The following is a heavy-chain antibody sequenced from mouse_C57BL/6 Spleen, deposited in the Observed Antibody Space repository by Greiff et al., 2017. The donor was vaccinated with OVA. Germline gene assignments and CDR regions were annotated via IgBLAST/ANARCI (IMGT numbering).Heavy chain of an antibody. CDR3: ARGYYYGPGY. CDR2: IDPSDSYT. CDR1: GYTFTSYW. Sequence: VQLQQSGAELVRPGTSVKLSCKASGYTFTSYWMHWVKQRPGQGLEWIGVIDPSDSYTNYNQKFKGKATLTVDTSSSTAYMQLSSLTSEDSAVYYCARGYYYGPGYWGQGTTLTVSS. J-gene: IGHJ2*01. V-gene: IGHV1-59*01. D-gene: IGHD1-1*01.